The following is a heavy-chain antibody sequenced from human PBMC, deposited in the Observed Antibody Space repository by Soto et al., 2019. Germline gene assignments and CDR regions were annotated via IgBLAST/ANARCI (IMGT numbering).Heavy chain of an antibody. V-gene: IGHV3-7*01. CDR2: IKQDGSAK. D-gene: IGHD2-15*01. CDR1: VFTLNSDW. Sequence: GGSRRLSGAGSVFTLNSDWMIWVGVAPGKGLEWAASIKQDGSAKSYVDSLTGRFTVPRDNAKKSLYLQMDSLRAEDTAVFYCARRVVVAAADYYDYWGRSTLVTVTS. CDR3: ARRVVVAAADYYDY. J-gene: IGHJ4*02.